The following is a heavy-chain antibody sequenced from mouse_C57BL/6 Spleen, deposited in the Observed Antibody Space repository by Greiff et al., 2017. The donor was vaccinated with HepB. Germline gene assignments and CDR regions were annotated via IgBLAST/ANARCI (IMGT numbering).Heavy chain of an antibody. V-gene: IGHV1-76*01. Sequence: QVQLQQSGAELVRPGASVKLSCKASGYTFTDYYINWVKQRPGQGLEWIARIYPGSGNTYYNEKFKGKATLTAEKSSSTAYMQLSSLTSEDSAVYFCASLLLSHYAMDYWGQGTSVTVSS. CDR3: ASLLLSHYAMDY. D-gene: IGHD6-1*01. CDR2: IYPGSGNT. J-gene: IGHJ4*01. CDR1: GYTFTDYY.